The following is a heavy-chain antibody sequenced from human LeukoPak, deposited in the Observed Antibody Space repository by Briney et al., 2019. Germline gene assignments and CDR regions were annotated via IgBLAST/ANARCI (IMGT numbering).Heavy chain of an antibody. J-gene: IGHJ4*02. D-gene: IGHD6-13*01. CDR2: INHSGST. Sequence: SETLSLTCAVYGGSFSGYYWSWIRQPPGKGLEWIGEINHSGSTNYNPSLKSRVTISVDTSKNQSSLKLSSVTAADTAVYYCARHHGSNSSSWVDYWGQGTLVTVSS. CDR1: GGSFSGYY. CDR3: ARHHGSNSSSWVDY. V-gene: IGHV4-34*01.